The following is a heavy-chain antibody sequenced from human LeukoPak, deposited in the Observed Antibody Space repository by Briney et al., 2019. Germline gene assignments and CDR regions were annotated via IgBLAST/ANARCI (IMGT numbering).Heavy chain of an antibody. CDR3: ARPKTHGGPLDAFDI. V-gene: IGHV3-21*01. CDR1: GFTFSSYS. Sequence: KAGGSLRLSCAASGFTFSSYSMNWVRQAPGKGLEWVSSISSSSSYIYYADSVKGRFTISRDNARNSLYLQMNSLRAEDTAVYYCARPKTHGGPLDAFDIWGQGTMVTVSS. J-gene: IGHJ3*02. D-gene: IGHD3-16*01. CDR2: ISSSSSYI.